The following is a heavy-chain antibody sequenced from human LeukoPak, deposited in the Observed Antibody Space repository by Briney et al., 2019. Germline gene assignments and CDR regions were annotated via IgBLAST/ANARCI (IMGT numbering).Heavy chain of an antibody. V-gene: IGHV3-30-3*01. Sequence: GGSLRLSCAASGFTFSSYAMHWVRQAPGKGLEWVAVISYDGSNKYYADSVKGRFTISRDNSKNTLYLQMNSLRAEDTAAYYCARAVRTYYYYYGMDVWGQGTTVTVSS. D-gene: IGHD4-23*01. CDR3: ARAVRTYYYYYGMDV. CDR1: GFTFSSYA. CDR2: ISYDGSNK. J-gene: IGHJ6*02.